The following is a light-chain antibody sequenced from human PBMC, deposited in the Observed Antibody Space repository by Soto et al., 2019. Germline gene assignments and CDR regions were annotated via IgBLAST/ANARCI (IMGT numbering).Light chain of an antibody. Sequence: DIQMTQSPSTLSASVGDGVTITCRASQNISVWLAWYQQRPGKAPKFLIYDASSLETGVPSRFSGSGSGTAFTLTIRSLQPDDFATYYCQQYASSSPTFGQGTKLEIK. CDR3: QQYASSSPT. CDR1: QNISVW. V-gene: IGKV1-5*01. J-gene: IGKJ2*01. CDR2: DAS.